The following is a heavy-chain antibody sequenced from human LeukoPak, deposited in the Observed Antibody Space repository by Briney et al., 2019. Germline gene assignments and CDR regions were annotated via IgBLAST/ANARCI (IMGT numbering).Heavy chain of an antibody. J-gene: IGHJ6*03. Sequence: RPGGSLRLFCAASGFTFDDYGMSWVRQAPGKGLEWVSGINWNGGSTGYADSVKGRFTISRDNAKNSLYLQMNSLRAEDTALYYCARAAGNYYYYYMDVWGKGTTVTVSS. CDR1: GFTFDDYG. CDR2: INWNGGST. V-gene: IGHV3-20*04. CDR3: ARAAGNYYYYYMDV.